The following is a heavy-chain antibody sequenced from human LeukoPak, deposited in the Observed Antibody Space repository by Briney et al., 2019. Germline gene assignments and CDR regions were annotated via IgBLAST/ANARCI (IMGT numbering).Heavy chain of an antibody. CDR1: GFTFSSYG. CDR2: IRYDGSNK. Sequence: GGSLRFSCAASGFTFSSYGMHWVRQAPGKGLEWVAFIRYDGSNKYYADSVKGRFTISRDNSKNTLYLQMNSLRAEDTAVYYCALLRGIAVAGTTFDYWGQGTLVTVSS. J-gene: IGHJ4*02. D-gene: IGHD6-19*01. V-gene: IGHV3-30*02. CDR3: ALLRGIAVAGTTFDY.